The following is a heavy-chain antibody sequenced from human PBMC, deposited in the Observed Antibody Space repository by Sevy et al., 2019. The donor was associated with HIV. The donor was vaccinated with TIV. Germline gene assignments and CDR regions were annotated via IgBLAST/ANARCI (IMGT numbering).Heavy chain of an antibody. CDR1: SFTFSDDN. CDR2: ISDGGTYI. CDR3: ESESGYDAFDL. D-gene: IGHD5-12*01. J-gene: IGHJ3*01. V-gene: IGHV3-21*01. Sequence: AGSLRLSCAGSSFTFSDDNINWVLQAPGKGLEWVSYISDGGTYIYYADSVKGRFTVSRDNAKNSVFLLMNILRAEDTAVYYCESESGYDAFDLWGQGTRVTVSS.